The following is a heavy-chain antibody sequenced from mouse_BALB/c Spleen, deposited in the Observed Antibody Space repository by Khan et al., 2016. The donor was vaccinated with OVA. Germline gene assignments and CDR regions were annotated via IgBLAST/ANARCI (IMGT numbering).Heavy chain of an antibody. Sequence: EVMLVESGGGLVKPGGSLKLSCAASGFTFSSYAMSWVRQTPEKRLEWVASISSGGSTYYPDSVKGRFTISRDNARNILYLQMSSLRSEDTAMYYGARMYGNYEWYFDVWGAGTTVTVSS. J-gene: IGHJ1*01. CDR2: ISSGGST. CDR3: ARMYGNYEWYFDV. D-gene: IGHD2-10*02. CDR1: GFTFSSYA. V-gene: IGHV5-6-5*01.